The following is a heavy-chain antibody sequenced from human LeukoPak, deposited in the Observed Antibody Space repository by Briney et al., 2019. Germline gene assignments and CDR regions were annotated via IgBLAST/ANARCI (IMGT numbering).Heavy chain of an antibody. V-gene: IGHV1-8*01. Sequence: ASVKVSCKASGYTFTSYDINWVRQATGQGLGWMGWMNPNSGNTGYAQKFQGRVTMTRNTSISTAYMELSSLRSEDTAVYYCATKHDYGDQLGDYWGQGTLVTVSS. CDR1: GYTFTSYD. J-gene: IGHJ4*02. CDR2: MNPNSGNT. CDR3: ATKHDYGDQLGDY. D-gene: IGHD4-17*01.